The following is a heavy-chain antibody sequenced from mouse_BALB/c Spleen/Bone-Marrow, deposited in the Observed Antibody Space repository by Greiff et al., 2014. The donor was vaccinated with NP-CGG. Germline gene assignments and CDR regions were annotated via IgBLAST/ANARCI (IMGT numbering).Heavy chain of an antibody. V-gene: IGHV1-9*01. CDR3: ARNYGFDY. CDR1: GYTLSSYW. CDR2: ILPGSGST. Sequence: LVESGAELMKPGASVKISCKATGYTLSSYWIEWVKQRPGHGLEWIGEILPGSGSTNYSEKFKGKATFTADTSSNTAYMQLSSLTSEDSAVYYCARNYGFDYWGQGTTLTVSS. J-gene: IGHJ2*01. D-gene: IGHD1-1*01.